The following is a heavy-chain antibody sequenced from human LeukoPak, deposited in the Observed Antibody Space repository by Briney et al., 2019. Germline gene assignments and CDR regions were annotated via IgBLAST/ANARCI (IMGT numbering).Heavy chain of an antibody. J-gene: IGHJ4*02. CDR1: RYTFTGYY. CDR3: AKDMRSRGYSGYDCFDY. CDR2: INPHSGDT. Sequence: ASVKVSCKASRYTFTGYYMHWVRQAPGQGLEWMGWINPHSGDTNYAQKFQGRVTMTRDTSTSTAYMEVSRLRSDDTTVYYCAKDMRSRGYSGYDCFDYWGQGTLVTVSS. V-gene: IGHV1-2*02. D-gene: IGHD5-12*01.